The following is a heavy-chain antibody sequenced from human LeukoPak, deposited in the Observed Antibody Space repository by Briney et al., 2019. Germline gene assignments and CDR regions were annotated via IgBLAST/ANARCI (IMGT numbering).Heavy chain of an antibody. V-gene: IGHV1-69*06. J-gene: IGHJ4*02. CDR2: IIPIFGTA. CDR1: GGTFSSYA. Sequence: SVKVSCKASGGTFSSYAISWVRQAPGQGLEWMGGIIPIFGTANYAQKFQGRVTITADKSTSTAYMELSSLRSEDTAVYYCASLAAAAGKSDYWGQGTPVTVSS. CDR3: ASLAAAAGKSDY. D-gene: IGHD6-13*01.